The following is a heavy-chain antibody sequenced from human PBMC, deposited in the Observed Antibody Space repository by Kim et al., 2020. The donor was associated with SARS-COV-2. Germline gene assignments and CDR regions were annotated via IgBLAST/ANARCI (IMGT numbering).Heavy chain of an antibody. Sequence: SETLSLTCTVSGGSISSSSYYWGWIRQPPGKGLEWIGSIYYSGSTYYTPSLKIRVTISVDTSKNQFTLKLSSVTAADTAVYYCARQGGCSGGSCDYGAFDTWGQGTMVTVSS. J-gene: IGHJ3*02. D-gene: IGHD2-15*01. CDR2: IYYSGST. CDR3: ARQGGCSGGSCDYGAFDT. CDR1: GGSISSSSYY. V-gene: IGHV4-39*01.